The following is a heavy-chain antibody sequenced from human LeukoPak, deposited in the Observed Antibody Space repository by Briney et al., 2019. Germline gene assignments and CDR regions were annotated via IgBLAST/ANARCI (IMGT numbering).Heavy chain of an antibody. J-gene: IGHJ4*02. Sequence: SETLSLTCTVSGGSISSYYWSWIRQPPGKGLEWIGYIYYSGSTNYNPSLKSRVTISVDTSKNQFSLKLSSVAAADTAVYYCARTDSYGFDYWGQGTLVTVSS. CDR1: GGSISSYY. CDR2: IYYSGST. CDR3: ARTDSYGFDY. V-gene: IGHV4-59*01. D-gene: IGHD5-18*01.